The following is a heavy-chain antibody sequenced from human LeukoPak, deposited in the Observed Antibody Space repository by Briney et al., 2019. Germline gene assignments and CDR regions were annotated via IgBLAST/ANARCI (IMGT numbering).Heavy chain of an antibody. CDR2: IYYSGST. CDR1: GGSISSSSSY. J-gene: IGHJ4*02. V-gene: IGHV4-39*07. D-gene: IGHD3-16*01. CDR3: ARPDDGWVFDY. Sequence: SETLSLTCSVSGGSISSSSSYWGWIRQPPGKGLEWIGSIYYSGSTYYNPSLKSRVTISVDTSKNQFSLKLSSVTAADTAVYYCARPDDGWVFDYWGQGTLVTVSS.